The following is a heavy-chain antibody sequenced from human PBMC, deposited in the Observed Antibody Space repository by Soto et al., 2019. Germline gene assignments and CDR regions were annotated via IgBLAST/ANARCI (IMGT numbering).Heavy chain of an antibody. CDR3: ARGREIRSIFDF. CDR1: GFTVSSNY. CDR2: IDSGGNT. D-gene: IGHD6-13*01. J-gene: IGHJ4*02. Sequence: GGSLRLSCAASGFTVSSNYMTWVRQAPGKGLQWVSVIDSGGNTFYADSVKGRFTISRDDSRNTLNLQMDSLRADDTAVYYCARGREIRSIFDFWGLGTLVTVTS. V-gene: IGHV3-53*01.